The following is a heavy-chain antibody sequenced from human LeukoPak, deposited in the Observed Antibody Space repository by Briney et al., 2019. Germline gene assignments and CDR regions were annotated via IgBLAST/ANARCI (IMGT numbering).Heavy chain of an antibody. D-gene: IGHD5-18*01. Sequence: GSSVKVSCKXSGGTFSSYAISWVRQAPGQGLEWMGRIIPIFGTANYAQKFQGRVTITTDESTSTAYMELSSLRSEDTAVYYCARTVNSGYSYGDDAFDIWGQGTMVTVSS. J-gene: IGHJ3*02. CDR1: GGTFSSYA. CDR2: IIPIFGTA. CDR3: ARTVNSGYSYGDDAFDI. V-gene: IGHV1-69*05.